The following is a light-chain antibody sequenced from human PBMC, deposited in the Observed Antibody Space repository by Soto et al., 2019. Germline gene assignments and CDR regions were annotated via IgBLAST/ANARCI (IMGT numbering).Light chain of an antibody. Sequence: DIVMTQSPSTLSVSLGERATLSFSSSQSLSSNYLAWYQQKPGQAPRLLIYDAYNRATGIPPRFSGSGSGTDFTLTISSLEPEDSAVYYCQQRHMWPITFGQGTRLEI. CDR2: DAY. V-gene: IGKV3D-20*02. CDR1: QSLSSNY. J-gene: IGKJ5*01. CDR3: QQRHMWPIT.